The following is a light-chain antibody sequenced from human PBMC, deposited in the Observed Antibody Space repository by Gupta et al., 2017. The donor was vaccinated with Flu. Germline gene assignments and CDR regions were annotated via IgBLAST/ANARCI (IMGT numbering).Light chain of an antibody. CDR3: QHYSNWPLT. J-gene: IGKJ5*01. CDR1: QSVSSN. CDR2: GAS. V-gene: IGKV3-15*01. Sequence: EIVLTPSPATPSASPGDSATLSCRASQSVSSNLAWLQQKPGQAPRLLIYGASIRATGSPARFSGSGSGTEFTLTITSLQSEDFAVYYCQHYSNWPLTFGQGTRLEIK.